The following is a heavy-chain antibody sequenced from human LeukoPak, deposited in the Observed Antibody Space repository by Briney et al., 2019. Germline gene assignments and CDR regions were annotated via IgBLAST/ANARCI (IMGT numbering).Heavy chain of an antibody. CDR3: ARARWGSSSSRWFDP. D-gene: IGHD6-6*01. J-gene: IGHJ5*02. V-gene: IGHV4-34*01. CDR1: GGSFSGCY. Sequence: TSETLSLTCAVYGGSFSGCYWSWIRQPPGKGLEWIGEINHSGSTNYNPSLKSRVTISVDTSKNQFSLKLSSVTAADTAVYYCARARWGSSSSRWFDPWGQGTLGTVSS. CDR2: INHSGST.